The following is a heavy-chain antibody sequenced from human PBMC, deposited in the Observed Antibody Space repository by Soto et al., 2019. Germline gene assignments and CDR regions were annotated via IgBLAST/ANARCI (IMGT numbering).Heavy chain of an antibody. V-gene: IGHV1-8*01. CDR2: MNPDSGNI. J-gene: IGHJ4*02. D-gene: IGHD3-10*01. Sequence: QVQLVQSGAEVEKPGASVKVACKASGYTFTSYDINWVRQATGQGLEWMGWMNPDSGNIVYAQKCQGRVTMTRNTSISTAYMELSSLRSEDTAVYYCARGHGVHYGSGRGFEYWGQGTLVTVSS. CDR1: GYTFTSYD. CDR3: ARGHGVHYGSGRGFEY.